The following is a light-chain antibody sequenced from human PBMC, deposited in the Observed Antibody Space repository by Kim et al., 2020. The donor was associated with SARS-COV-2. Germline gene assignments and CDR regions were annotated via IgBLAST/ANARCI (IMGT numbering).Light chain of an antibody. Sequence: GQSITISCTGTSSDVGGYNYVSWYQQHPDKAPKLMIFDVRKRPSGVSNRFSGSKSDNTASLTISGLQAADEADYYCSSYTSNSTYVFGTGTKVTVL. V-gene: IGLV2-14*03. CDR3: SSYTSNSTYV. CDR2: DVR. J-gene: IGLJ1*01. CDR1: SSDVGGYNY.